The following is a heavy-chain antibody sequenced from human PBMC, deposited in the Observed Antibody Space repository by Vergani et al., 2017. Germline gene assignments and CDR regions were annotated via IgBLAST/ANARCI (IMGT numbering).Heavy chain of an antibody. J-gene: IGHJ2*01. CDR1: GFTFQAFA. CDR3: GKDNDDGADGPFDL. V-gene: IGHV3-9*01. Sequence: VEAGGGLVQPGGSLRLSCTASGFTFQAFAFHWVRQVSGRGLEWVSGIDRNYGVKNGNSFEGRCSISRDNAKKAVFLQMNNRRHEDTALYFCGKDNDDGADGPFDLWGRGTLVTVSS. CDR2: IDRNYGVK. D-gene: IGHD3-16*01.